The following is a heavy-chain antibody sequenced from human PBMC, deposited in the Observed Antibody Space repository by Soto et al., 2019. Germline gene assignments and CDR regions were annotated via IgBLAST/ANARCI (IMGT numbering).Heavy chain of an antibody. Sequence: SETLSLTCTVSGGSVSSSSNHWCWVRQPPGKGLEWIGTVHYSGSTNYNPSLQSQVTLLVDTSQNQFSLRLRSVTAADTAVYYCARHRWGSDIYSGLVGFCGEGTQVTVSS. V-gene: IGHV4-39*01. J-gene: IGHJ4*02. CDR3: ARHRWGSDIYSGLVGF. D-gene: IGHD2-15*01. CDR1: GGSVSSSSNH. CDR2: VHYSGST.